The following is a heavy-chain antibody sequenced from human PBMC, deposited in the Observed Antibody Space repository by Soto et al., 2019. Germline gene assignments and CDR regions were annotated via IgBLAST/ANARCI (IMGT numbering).Heavy chain of an antibody. CDR1: GYTFTSYY. D-gene: IGHD2-2*01. CDR3: ARESTEAAIFNYFDY. Sequence: GASVKVSCKASGYTFTSYYMHWVRQAPGQGLEWMGIINPSGGSTSYAQKFQGRVTMTRDTSTSTVYMELSSLRSEDTAVYYCARESTEAAIFNYFDYWGQGTLVTVSS. V-gene: IGHV1-46*01. J-gene: IGHJ4*02. CDR2: INPSGGST.